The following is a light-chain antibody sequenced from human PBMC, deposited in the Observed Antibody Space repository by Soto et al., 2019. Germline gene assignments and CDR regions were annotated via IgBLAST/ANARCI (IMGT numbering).Light chain of an antibody. Sequence: EIVLTQSPATLSLSPGERATLSCRASQSVSSYLAWYQQKPGQAPRLLIYDASNRATGIPARFSGSGSGTDFPLTISSPEPEDFAVYYCQQRSNWPPWTFGQGNKVEI. V-gene: IGKV3-11*01. J-gene: IGKJ1*01. CDR3: QQRSNWPPWT. CDR2: DAS. CDR1: QSVSSY.